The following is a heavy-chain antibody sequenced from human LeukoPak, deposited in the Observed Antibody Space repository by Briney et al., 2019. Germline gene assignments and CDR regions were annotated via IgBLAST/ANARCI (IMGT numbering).Heavy chain of an antibody. Sequence: GGSLRLSCAASGFTFSNYGVHWVRQAPGKGLEWVAGLTYDGNEKYYRDSVEGRFTISRDNSKNTLHLQMNSLRADDTAVYYCARVRGSYAFDYWGQGTLVTVSS. CDR1: GFTFSNYG. V-gene: IGHV3-30*03. CDR2: LTYDGNEK. D-gene: IGHD1-26*01. J-gene: IGHJ4*02. CDR3: ARVRGSYAFDY.